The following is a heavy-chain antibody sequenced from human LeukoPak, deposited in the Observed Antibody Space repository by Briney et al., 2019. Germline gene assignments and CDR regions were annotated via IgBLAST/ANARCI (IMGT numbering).Heavy chain of an antibody. V-gene: IGHV3-23*01. CDR3: AKDLTVTTWIVEYFQH. J-gene: IGHJ1*01. CDR1: GFTFSSYG. D-gene: IGHD4-11*01. CDR2: ISGSGSGGST. Sequence: PGGSLRLSCAASGFTFSSYGMTWVRQAPGKGLEWVSAISGSGSGGSTYYADSVKGRFTISRDNSKNTVYLQMNSLRGEDTAVYYCAKDLTVTTWIVEYFQHWGQGTLVTVSS.